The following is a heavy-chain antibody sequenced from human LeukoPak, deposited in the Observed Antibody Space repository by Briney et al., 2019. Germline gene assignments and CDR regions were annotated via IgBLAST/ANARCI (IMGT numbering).Heavy chain of an antibody. D-gene: IGHD5-12*01. Sequence: GGSLRLSCAASGFTFSIHAMNWVRQAPGKGLEWVSSISSSSSYIYYADSVKGRFTISRDNAKNSLYLQMNSLRAEDTAVYYCARDRIVATIPRLGYFDYWGQGTLVTVSS. J-gene: IGHJ4*02. CDR2: ISSSSSYI. CDR1: GFTFSIHA. CDR3: ARDRIVATIPRLGYFDY. V-gene: IGHV3-21*01.